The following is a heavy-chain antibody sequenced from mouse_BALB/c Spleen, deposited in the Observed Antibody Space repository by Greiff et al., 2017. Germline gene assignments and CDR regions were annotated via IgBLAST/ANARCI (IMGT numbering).Heavy chain of an antibody. J-gene: IGHJ2*01. V-gene: IGHV5-17*02. D-gene: IGHD1-2*01. CDR1: GFTFSSFG. CDR3: ARSGLRLYFDY. CDR2: ISSGSSTI. Sequence: EVKLVESGGGLVQPGGSRKLSCAASGFTFSSFGMHWVRQAPEKGLEWVAYISSGSSTIYYADTVKGRFTISRDNPKNTLFLQMTSLRSEDTAMYYCARSGLRLYFDYWGQGTTLTVSS.